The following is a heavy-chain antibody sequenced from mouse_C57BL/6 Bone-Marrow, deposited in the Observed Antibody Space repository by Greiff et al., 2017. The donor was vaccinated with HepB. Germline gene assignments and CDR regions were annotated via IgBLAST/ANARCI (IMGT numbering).Heavy chain of an antibody. D-gene: IGHD1-1*01. CDR3: ARHGHYYYGSSYGYFDV. J-gene: IGHJ1*03. CDR1: GYTFTEYT. CDR2: FYPGSGSI. V-gene: IGHV1-62-2*01. Sequence: VKLLESGAELVKPGASVKLSCKASGYTFTEYTIHWVKQRSGQGLEWIGWFYPGSGSIKYNEKFKDKATLTADKSSSTVYMELSRLTSEASAVYFCARHGHYYYGSSYGYFDVWGTGTTVTVSS.